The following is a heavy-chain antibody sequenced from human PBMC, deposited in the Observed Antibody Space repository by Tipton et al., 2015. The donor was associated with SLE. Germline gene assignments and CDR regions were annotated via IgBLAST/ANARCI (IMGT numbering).Heavy chain of an antibody. V-gene: IGHV4-31*03. CDR3: ARMFADGGYYFDY. CDR2: IYYSGST. D-gene: IGHD3-10*02. CDR1: GGSISSSGYY. Sequence: TLSLTCTVSGGSISSSGYYWSWIRQHPGKGLEWIGYIYYSGSTYYNPSLKSRVTISVDTSKNQFSLKLSSVTAADTAVYYCARMFADGGYYFDYWGQGTLVTVSS. J-gene: IGHJ4*02.